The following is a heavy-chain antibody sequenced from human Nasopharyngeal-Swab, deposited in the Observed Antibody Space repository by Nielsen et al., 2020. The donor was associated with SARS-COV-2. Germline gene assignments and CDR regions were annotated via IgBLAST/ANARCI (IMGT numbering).Heavy chain of an antibody. CDR3: ARGAPREPEYDGTDFDY. Sequence: ASVKVSCKASGYTFTGYYMHWVRQAPGQGLEWMGWINPNSGGTNYAQKFQGRVTMTRDTSISTAYMELSRLRSDDTAVYYCARGAPREPEYDGTDFDYWGQGTLVTVSS. CDR2: INPNSGGT. V-gene: IGHV1-2*02. D-gene: IGHD1-26*01. CDR1: GYTFTGYY. J-gene: IGHJ4*02.